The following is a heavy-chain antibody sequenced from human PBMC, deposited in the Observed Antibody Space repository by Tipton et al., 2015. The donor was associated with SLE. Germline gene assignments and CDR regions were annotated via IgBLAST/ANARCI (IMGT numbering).Heavy chain of an antibody. CDR2: IYHSGST. CDR3: ARDLRSMTTVTRGFDL. D-gene: IGHD4-17*01. J-gene: IGHJ2*01. V-gene: IGHV4-38-2*02. Sequence: LSLTCAVSGYSISSGYYWGWIRQPPGKGLEWIGSIYHSGSTNYNPSLKSRVTISVDTSKNQFSLKLSSVTAADTAVYYCARDLRSMTTVTRGFDLWGRGTLVTVSS. CDR1: GYSISSGYY.